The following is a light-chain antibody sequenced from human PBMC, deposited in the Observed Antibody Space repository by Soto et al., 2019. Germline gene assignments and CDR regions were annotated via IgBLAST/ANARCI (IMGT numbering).Light chain of an antibody. CDR1: QGVGTW. V-gene: IGKV1-12*01. CDR2: GVS. Sequence: IQMTQSPSAVSASVGARAPITCRASQGVGTWLAWYQQNPGKASRLLIYGVSSLQSGVPSRFSGSGSGTDFTLTISSLQPEDFATYYCQQSYSTPITFGQGTRLEIK. CDR3: QQSYSTPIT. J-gene: IGKJ5*01.